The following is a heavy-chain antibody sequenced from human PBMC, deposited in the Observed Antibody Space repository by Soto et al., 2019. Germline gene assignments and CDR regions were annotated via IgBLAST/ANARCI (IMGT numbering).Heavy chain of an antibody. J-gene: IGHJ4*02. V-gene: IGHV3-33*01. CDR1: GFTFSSYG. Sequence: QVQLVESGGGVVQPGRSLRLSCAASGFTFSSYGMHWVRQAPGKGLEWVAVIWYDGSNKYYADSVKGRFTISRDNSKNTLYLQMNSLRAEDTAVYYCARVLGRGIMGATKLVGPDYWGQGTLVTVSS. CDR2: IWYDGSNK. D-gene: IGHD1-26*01. CDR3: ARVLGRGIMGATKLVGPDY.